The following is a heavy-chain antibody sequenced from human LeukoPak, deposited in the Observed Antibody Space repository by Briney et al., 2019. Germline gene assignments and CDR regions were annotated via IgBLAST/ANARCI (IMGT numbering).Heavy chain of an antibody. CDR1: GYTFTSYG. Sequence: ASVKVSCKASGYTFTSYGISWVRQAPGQGLEWMGWISAYNGNTNYAQKLQGRVTMTTDTSTSTACMELRSLRSDDTAVYYCAGVRYFDPAYYGMDVWGQGTTVTVSS. D-gene: IGHD3-9*01. V-gene: IGHV1-18*01. CDR2: ISAYNGNT. J-gene: IGHJ6*02. CDR3: AGVRYFDPAYYGMDV.